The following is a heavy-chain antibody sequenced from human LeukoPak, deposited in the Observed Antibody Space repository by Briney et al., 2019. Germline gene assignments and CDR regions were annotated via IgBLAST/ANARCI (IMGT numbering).Heavy chain of an antibody. Sequence: GGSLRLSCAASGFTFSSYAMHWVRQTPGKGLEWVAVISYDGSNKYYADSVKGRFTISRDNSKNTLYLQMNSLRAEDTAVYYCARDSSYSSALHHWGQGTLVTVSS. CDR3: ARDSSYSSALHH. D-gene: IGHD6-25*01. V-gene: IGHV3-30*04. CDR2: ISYDGSNK. CDR1: GFTFSSYA. J-gene: IGHJ5*02.